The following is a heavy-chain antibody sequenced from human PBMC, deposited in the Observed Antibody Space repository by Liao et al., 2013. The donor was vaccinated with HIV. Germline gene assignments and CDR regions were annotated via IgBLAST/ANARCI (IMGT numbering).Heavy chain of an antibody. CDR1: GGSVRSGSYY. CDR2: IYYSGIT. J-gene: IGHJ6*03. D-gene: IGHD6-19*01. V-gene: IGHV4-30-4*08. CDR3: ARDLPGYSNGLHYLDV. Sequence: QVQLQESGPGLVKPSQTLSLTCTVSGGSVRSGSYYWSWLRQPPGKGLEWIGYIYYSGITYYNPSLKSRVTISLDTSKNQFSLNLTSVTATDTAVYYCARDLPGYSNGLHYLDVWGKGTPVTVSS.